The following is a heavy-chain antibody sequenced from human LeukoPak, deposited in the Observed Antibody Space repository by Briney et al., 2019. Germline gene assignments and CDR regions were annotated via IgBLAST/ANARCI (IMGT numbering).Heavy chain of an antibody. D-gene: IGHD6-19*01. CDR2: INHSGST. J-gene: IGHJ4*02. CDR1: GGSFSGYY. Sequence: SETLSLTCAVYGGSFSGYYWSWIRQPPGKGLEWIGEINHSGSTNYNPSLKSRVTISVDTSKNQFSLKLSSVTAADTAVYYCAGHLHGQAGPFDYWGQGTLVTVSS. CDR3: AGHLHGQAGPFDY. V-gene: IGHV4-34*01.